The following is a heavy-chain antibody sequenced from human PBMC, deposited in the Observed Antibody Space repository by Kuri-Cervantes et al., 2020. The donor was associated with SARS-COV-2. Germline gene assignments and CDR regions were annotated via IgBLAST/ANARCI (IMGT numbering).Heavy chain of an antibody. Sequence: ASVKVSCKASGYTFTSYDINWVRQATGQGLEWMGWMNPNSGNTGYAQKFQGRVTMTRNTSISTAYMELSSLRSEDTAVYYCASSFERRYSSGWYNSPYDYWGQGTLVTGSS. CDR2: MNPNSGNT. V-gene: IGHV1-8*01. J-gene: IGHJ4*02. D-gene: IGHD6-19*01. CDR1: GYTFTSYD. CDR3: ASSFERRYSSGWYNSPYDY.